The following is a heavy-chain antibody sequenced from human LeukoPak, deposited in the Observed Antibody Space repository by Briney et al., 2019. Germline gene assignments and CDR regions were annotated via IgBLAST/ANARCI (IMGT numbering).Heavy chain of an antibody. CDR3: ARPRIAAAGNVYYMDV. D-gene: IGHD6-13*01. V-gene: IGHV5-51*01. J-gene: IGHJ6*03. CDR2: IYPGDSDT. Sequence: GESLKISCQGSGFIFTSYWIGWVRQVPGKGLEWMGIIYPGDSDTRYSPSFQGQVTISADKSISPAYLQWSSLKASDTAMYYCARPRIAAAGNVYYMDVWGKGTTVTVSS. CDR1: GFIFTSYW.